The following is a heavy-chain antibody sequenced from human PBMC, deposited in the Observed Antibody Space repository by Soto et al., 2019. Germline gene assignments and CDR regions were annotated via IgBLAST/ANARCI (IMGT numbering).Heavy chain of an antibody. CDR3: ATDLPERYCSGGSCYFYWYFDL. CDR2: FDPEDGET. CDR1: GYTLTELS. J-gene: IGHJ2*01. V-gene: IGHV1-24*01. Sequence: QVQLVQSGAEVKKPGASVKVSCKVSGYTLTELSMHWVRQAPGKGLEWMGGFDPEDGETIYAQKFQGRVTMTEDTSTDTAYMELSSLRSEDTAVYYCATDLPERYCSGGSCYFYWYFDLWGRGTLVTVSS. D-gene: IGHD2-15*01.